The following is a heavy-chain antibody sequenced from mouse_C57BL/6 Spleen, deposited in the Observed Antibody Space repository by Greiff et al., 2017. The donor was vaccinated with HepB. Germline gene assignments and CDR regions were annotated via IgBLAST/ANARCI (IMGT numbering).Heavy chain of an antibody. V-gene: IGHV1-69*01. CDR3: AVAAQATHFDD. CDR2: IDPSDSYT. J-gene: IGHJ2*01. Sequence: VQLQQPGAELVMPGASVKLSCKASGYTFTSYWMHWVKQRPGQGLEWIGEIDPSDSYTNYNQKFKGKSTLTVDKSSSTAYMQLSSLTSEDSAVYYCAVAAQATHFDDWGQGTTLTVSS. D-gene: IGHD3-2*02. CDR1: GYTFTSYW.